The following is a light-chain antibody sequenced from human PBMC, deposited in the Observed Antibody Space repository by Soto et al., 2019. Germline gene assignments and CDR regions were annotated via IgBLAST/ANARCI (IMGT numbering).Light chain of an antibody. Sequence: QSARTQPASVSGSPGQSITISCTGTNSDVGGYNYVSWFRQHPGKAPKLVIYDVSNRPSGVSSRLSGSKSGNTASLTISGLQAEDEAVYCCTSYPTLSTLRYVFSSGTKVTV. CDR3: TSYPTLSTLRYV. CDR2: DVS. J-gene: IGLJ1*01. V-gene: IGLV2-14*01. CDR1: NSDVGGYNY.